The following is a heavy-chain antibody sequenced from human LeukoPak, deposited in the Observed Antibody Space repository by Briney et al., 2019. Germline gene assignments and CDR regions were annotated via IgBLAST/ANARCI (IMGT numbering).Heavy chain of an antibody. J-gene: IGHJ4*02. Sequence: GGSLRLSCAASGFIFSRYNMKWVRQAPGKGLEWVSYISSSGTIYYADSVKGRFTISRDNAKNSLYLQMNSLRAEDTAVYYCARELSNYDFWLWGQGTLVTVSS. V-gene: IGHV3-48*01. CDR2: ISSSGTI. D-gene: IGHD3-3*01. CDR1: GFIFSRYN. CDR3: ARELSNYDFWL.